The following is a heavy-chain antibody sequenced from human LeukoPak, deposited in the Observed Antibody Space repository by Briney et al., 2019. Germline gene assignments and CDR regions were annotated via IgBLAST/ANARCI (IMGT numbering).Heavy chain of an antibody. CDR1: GYTFTGYY. D-gene: IGHD1-26*01. CDR2: INPNSGGT. V-gene: IGHV1-2*02. Sequence: GASVKVSCKASGYTFTGYYMHWVRQAPGQGLEWVGWINPNSGGTNYAQKFQGRVTMTRDTSISTAYMELSRLRSDDTAVYYCALIGSSLFHFDYWRQGTLVTVSS. J-gene: IGHJ4*02. CDR3: ALIGSSLFHFDY.